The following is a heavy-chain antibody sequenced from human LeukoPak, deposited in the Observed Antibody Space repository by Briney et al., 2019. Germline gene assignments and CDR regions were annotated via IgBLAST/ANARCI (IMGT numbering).Heavy chain of an antibody. CDR3: TRGGGYDYTGIDY. Sequence: GGSLRLSCTASGFTIGDYDMSWVRQAPGKGLEWVGFIRCKGCARNTAYPASVKGRFTISRDDSKSIAYLQMNSLKTEDTAVYYCTRGGGYDYTGIDYWGQGTLVTVSS. D-gene: IGHD5-12*01. CDR1: GFTIGDYD. CDR2: IRCKGCARNT. V-gene: IGHV3-49*04. J-gene: IGHJ4*02.